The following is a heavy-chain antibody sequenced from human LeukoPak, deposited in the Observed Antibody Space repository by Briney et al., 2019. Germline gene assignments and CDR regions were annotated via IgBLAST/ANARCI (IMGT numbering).Heavy chain of an antibody. V-gene: IGHV3-23*01. Sequence: GGSLRLSCAASGFTFSSYAMSWVRQAPGKGLEWVSAISGSGGSTYYADSVKGRFTISRDNSKNTLYLQMNSLRAEDTAVYYCAKIPVPFYYYDSYEIGYWGQGTLVTVSS. CDR3: AKIPVPFYYYDSYEIGY. J-gene: IGHJ4*02. CDR1: GFTFSSYA. D-gene: IGHD3-22*01. CDR2: ISGSGGST.